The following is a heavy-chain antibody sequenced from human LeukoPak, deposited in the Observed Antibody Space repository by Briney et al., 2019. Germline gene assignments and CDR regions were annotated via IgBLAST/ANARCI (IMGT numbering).Heavy chain of an antibody. J-gene: IGHJ5*02. D-gene: IGHD3-10*01. CDR2: IYYSGST. Sequence: SETLSLTCSVSGGSLTFYYWTWIRQPPGKGLETIGYIYYSGSTNYNPSLSSRVTISLDTSKNHFALKLSSVTAADTAVYYCARYGPGSSTTMNLNWFDPWGQGTLVTVSS. V-gene: IGHV4-59*12. CDR3: ARYGPGSSTTMNLNWFDP. CDR1: GGSLTFYY.